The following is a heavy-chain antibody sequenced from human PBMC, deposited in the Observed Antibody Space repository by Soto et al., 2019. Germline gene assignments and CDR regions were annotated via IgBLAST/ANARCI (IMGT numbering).Heavy chain of an antibody. CDR2: ISGSGGST. V-gene: IGHV3-23*01. CDR1: GFTFSSYA. CDR3: AKDLGPNGYFDY. D-gene: IGHD7-27*01. J-gene: IGHJ4*02. Sequence: EVQLLESGGGLVQPGGSLSLSCAASGFTFSSYAMSWVRQAPGKGLEWVSAISGSGGSTYYADSVKGRFTISRDNSKNTLYLQMNSLRAEDTAVYYCAKDLGPNGYFDYWGQGTLVTVSS.